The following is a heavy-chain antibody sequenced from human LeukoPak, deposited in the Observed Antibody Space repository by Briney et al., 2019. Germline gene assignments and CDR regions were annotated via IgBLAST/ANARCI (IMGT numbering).Heavy chain of an antibody. Sequence: GGSLRLSCAASGFTFSSYSMNWVRQASGKGLEWVSSISSSSYIYYADSVKGRFTISRDNAKNSLYLQMNSLRAEDTAVYYCARDSGIVVVPAAIGYWGQGTLVTVSS. V-gene: IGHV3-21*01. CDR3: ARDSGIVVVPAAIGY. CDR1: GFTFSSYS. J-gene: IGHJ4*02. D-gene: IGHD2-2*01. CDR2: ISSSSYI.